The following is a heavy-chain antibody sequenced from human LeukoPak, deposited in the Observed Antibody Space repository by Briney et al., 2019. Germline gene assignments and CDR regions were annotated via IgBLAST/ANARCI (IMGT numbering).Heavy chain of an antibody. CDR2: IYYSGST. J-gene: IGHJ4*02. Sequence: SETLSLTCTVSGGSISSGGYYWSWIRQHPGKGLEWIGYIYYSGSTYYNPSLKSRVTISVDTSKNQFSLKLSSVTVADTAVYYCARLYYDFWSGYYQPSEYFDYWGQGTLVTVSS. D-gene: IGHD3-3*01. V-gene: IGHV4-31*03. CDR3: ARLYYDFWSGYYQPSEYFDY. CDR1: GGSISSGGYY.